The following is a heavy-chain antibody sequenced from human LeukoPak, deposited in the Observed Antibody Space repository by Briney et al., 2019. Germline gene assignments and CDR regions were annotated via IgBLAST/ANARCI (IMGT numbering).Heavy chain of an antibody. CDR2: INPSGGST. CDR3: ARDRHYGDYLYYFDY. Sequence: ASVKVSCKASGYTFTSYYMHWVPQAPGQGLEWMGIINPSGGSTSYAQKFQGRVTMTRDTSTSTVYMELSSLRSEDTAVYYCARDRHYGDYLYYFDYLGQGSLVTVSS. V-gene: IGHV1-46*01. D-gene: IGHD4-17*01. CDR1: GYTFTSYY. J-gene: IGHJ4*02.